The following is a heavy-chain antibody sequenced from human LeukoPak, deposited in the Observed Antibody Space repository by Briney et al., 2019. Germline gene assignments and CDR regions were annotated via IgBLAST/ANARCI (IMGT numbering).Heavy chain of an antibody. V-gene: IGHV4-39*07. D-gene: IGHD3-22*01. CDR2: IYYSGST. CDR1: GGSISSSSYY. Sequence: SETLSLTCTVSGGSISSSSYYWGWIRQPPGKGLEWIGSIYYSGSTYYNPSLKSRVTISVDTSKNQFSLKLSSVTAADTAVYYCASGTSGYPGWFDPWGQGTLVTVSS. CDR3: ASGTSGYPGWFDP. J-gene: IGHJ5*02.